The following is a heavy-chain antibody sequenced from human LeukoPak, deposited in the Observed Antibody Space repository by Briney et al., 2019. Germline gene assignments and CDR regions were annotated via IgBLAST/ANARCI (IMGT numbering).Heavy chain of an antibody. CDR3: AREYCSGGSCYSYNWFDP. J-gene: IGHJ5*02. Sequence: SETLSLTCTVSVGSISSYYWSWIRQPPGKGLEWIGYIYYSGSTNYNPSLKSRVTISVDTSKNQFSLELSSVTAADTAVYYCAREYCSGGSCYSYNWFDPWGQGTLVTVSS. CDR2: IYYSGST. D-gene: IGHD2-15*01. CDR1: VGSISSYY. V-gene: IGHV4-59*01.